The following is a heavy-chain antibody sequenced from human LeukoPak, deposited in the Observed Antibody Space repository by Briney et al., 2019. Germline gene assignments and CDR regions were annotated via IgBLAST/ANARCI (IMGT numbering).Heavy chain of an antibody. V-gene: IGHV1-46*01. D-gene: IGHD4-23*01. CDR3: ARDLYGGTSATFDY. CDR2: INPTVVST. CDR1: GYTFANYY. Sequence: ASVKVSCKASGYTFANYYMHWVRQAPGQGLEWLGLINPTVVSTTYAQKFQGRVTMTRDTSTSTVYMELSSLRSDDTAVYYCARDLYGGTSATFDYWGQGTLVTVSS. J-gene: IGHJ4*02.